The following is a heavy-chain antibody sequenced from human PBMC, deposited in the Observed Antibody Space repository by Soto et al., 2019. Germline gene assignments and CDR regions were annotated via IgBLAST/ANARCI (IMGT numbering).Heavy chain of an antibody. CDR3: ARGRTVRNYADDSSDYFYFFDY. J-gene: IGHJ4*02. Sequence: SETLSLTCTVSGDSMSTFYWGWMRQSPGKELEWIGYVYYTGSTNYNPSLKSRLTISVDRSKNQFSLKLTSANAADTAVYYCARGRTVRNYADDSSDYFYFFDYWGQGTQVTVSS. D-gene: IGHD3-22*01. V-gene: IGHV4-59*01. CDR1: GDSMSTFY. CDR2: VYYTGST.